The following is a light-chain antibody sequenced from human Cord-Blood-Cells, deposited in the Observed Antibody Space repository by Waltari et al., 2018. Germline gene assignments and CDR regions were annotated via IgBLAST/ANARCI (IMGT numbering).Light chain of an antibody. CDR1: QSVLYSSNNKNY. CDR3: QQYYSTPYT. CDR2: WAS. J-gene: IGKJ2*01. Sequence: DIVMTQSPDSLAVSLGERATINCKSSQSVLYSSNNKNYLAWYQRKPGQRPKLLIYWASTREAGVPVRCSGSGSGTDFTLTISSLQAEDVAVYYCQQYYSTPYTFGQGTKLEIK. V-gene: IGKV4-1*01.